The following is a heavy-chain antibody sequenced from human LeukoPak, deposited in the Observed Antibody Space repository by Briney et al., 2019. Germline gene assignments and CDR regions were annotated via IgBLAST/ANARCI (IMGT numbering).Heavy chain of an antibody. J-gene: IGHJ4*02. CDR3: ARLTGTTPYFDY. CDR1: GGSISSYY. CDR2: IYSSGST. D-gene: IGHD1-7*01. Sequence: SETLSLTCTISGGSISSYYWSWIRQPAGKALEWIGRIYSSGSTNYNPSLKSRVTMSVDTSRNQFSLHLNSVTPEDTAMYYCARLTGTTPYFDYWGQGTLVTVSS. V-gene: IGHV4-4*07.